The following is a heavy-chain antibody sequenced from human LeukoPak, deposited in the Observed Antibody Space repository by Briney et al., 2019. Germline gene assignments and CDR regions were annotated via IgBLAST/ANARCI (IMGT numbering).Heavy chain of an antibody. CDR3: ARDGYSFGSLDS. Sequence: LSGGSLRLSCAASGFTFSRYGMHWVRQVPGKGLEWVAIIWSDGNNKYYADAVKDRFTISRDNSKNTMYLQMNSLSAEDTAVYYCARDGYSFGSLDSWSPGTLVTVSS. V-gene: IGHV3-33*01. CDR1: GFTFSRYG. J-gene: IGHJ4*02. CDR2: IWSDGNNK. D-gene: IGHD5-12*01.